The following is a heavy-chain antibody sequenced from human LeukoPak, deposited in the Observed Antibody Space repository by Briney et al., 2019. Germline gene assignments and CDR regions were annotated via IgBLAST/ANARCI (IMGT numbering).Heavy chain of an antibody. J-gene: IGHJ3*02. Sequence: ASVKVSCNASGYTFTSYDINWVRQATGQGLEWMGWMNPNSGNTGYAQKFQGRVTMTRNTSISTAYMELSSLRSEDTAVYYCARPNRMGNDAFDIWGQGTMVTVSS. CDR3: ARPNRMGNDAFDI. V-gene: IGHV1-8*01. CDR2: MNPNSGNT. D-gene: IGHD3-16*01. CDR1: GYTFTSYD.